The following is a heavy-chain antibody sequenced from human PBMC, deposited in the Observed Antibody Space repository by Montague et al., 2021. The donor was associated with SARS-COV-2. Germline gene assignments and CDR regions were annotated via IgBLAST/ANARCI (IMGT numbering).Heavy chain of an antibody. V-gene: IGHV4-59*01. Sequence: SETLSLTCTVSGGSISSYYWSWIRQPPGKGPEWIGYIYYSGSTNYNPSLKSRVTISVDTSKNQFSLKLSSVTAADTAVYYCARVFPRWLQFDPYFDYWGQGTRFTVSS. D-gene: IGHD5-24*01. CDR3: ARVFPRWLQFDPYFDY. J-gene: IGHJ4*02. CDR2: IYYSGST. CDR1: GGSISSYY.